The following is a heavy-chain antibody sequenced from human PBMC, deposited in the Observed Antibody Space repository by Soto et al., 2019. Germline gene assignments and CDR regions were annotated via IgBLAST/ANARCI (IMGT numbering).Heavy chain of an antibody. CDR2: ISSLNGNT. V-gene: IGHV1-18*04. CDR3: ARGTVTSGRWFGP. CDR1: ASTFTGYT. J-gene: IGHJ5*02. Sequence: QVHLVQSETEVKEPGASVKVSCKTSASTFTGYTINWVRQAPGQGLEWMGWISSLNGNTDYARKFQGRLKMTTNTSATTAYMELKNLRSDDTAVYFCARGTVTSGRWFGPWGQGTLVTVSS. D-gene: IGHD4-17*01.